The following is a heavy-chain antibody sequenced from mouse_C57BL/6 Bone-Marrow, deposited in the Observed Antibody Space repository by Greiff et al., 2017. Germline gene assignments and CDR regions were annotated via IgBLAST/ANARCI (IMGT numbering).Heavy chain of an antibody. CDR2: ISSGGDYI. CDR3: TREGGSYAMDY. CDR1: GFTFSSYA. D-gene: IGHD1-1*02. Sequence: DVMLVESGEGLVKPGGSLKLSCAASGFTFSSYAMSWVRQTPEKRLEWVAYISSGGDYIYYADTVKGRFTISRDNARNTLYLQMSSLKSEDTAMYYCTREGGSYAMDYWGQGTSGTVSS. J-gene: IGHJ4*01. V-gene: IGHV5-9-1*02.